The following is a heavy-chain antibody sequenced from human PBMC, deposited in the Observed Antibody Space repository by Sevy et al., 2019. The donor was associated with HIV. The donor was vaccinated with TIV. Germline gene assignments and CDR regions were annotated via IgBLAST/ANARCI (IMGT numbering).Heavy chain of an antibody. CDR2: INHSGST. J-gene: IGHJ4*02. V-gene: IGHV4-34*01. D-gene: IGHD2-21*01. CDR1: GGSFSGYY. Sequence: SETLSLTCAVYGGSFSGYYWSWIRQPPGKGLEWIGEINHSGSTNYNPSLKSRVTISVDTSKNQFSLKLSSVTAADTAVYYCARSSILWWWSRGTFFDYWGQGTLVTVSS. CDR3: ARSSILWWWSRGTFFDY.